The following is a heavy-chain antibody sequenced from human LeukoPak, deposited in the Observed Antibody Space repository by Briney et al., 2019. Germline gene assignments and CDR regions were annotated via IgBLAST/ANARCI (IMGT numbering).Heavy chain of an antibody. CDR1: GFTFSSYA. D-gene: IGHD3-3*01. CDR2: ISGSGGST. CDR3: AKDPLRSGYPNWFDP. Sequence: PGGSLRLSCAASGFTFSSYAMSWVRQAPGKRLEWVSAISGSGGSTYYADSVKGRFTISRDNSKNTLYLQMNSLRAEDTAVYYCAKDPLRSGYPNWFDPWGQGTLVTVSS. J-gene: IGHJ5*02. V-gene: IGHV3-23*01.